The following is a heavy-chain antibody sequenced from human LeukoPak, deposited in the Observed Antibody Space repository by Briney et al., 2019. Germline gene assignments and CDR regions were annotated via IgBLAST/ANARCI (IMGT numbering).Heavy chain of an antibody. CDR1: GYSISSGYY. D-gene: IGHD6-13*01. Sequence: SETLSLTCTVSGYSISSGYYWGWIRQPPGKGLEWIGSIYHSGSTYYNPSLKSRVTISVDTSKYQFSLKLSSVTAADTAVYFCARAYRSSWYANWFDPWGQGTLVTVSS. CDR2: IYHSGST. CDR3: ARAYRSSWYANWFDP. J-gene: IGHJ5*02. V-gene: IGHV4-38-2*02.